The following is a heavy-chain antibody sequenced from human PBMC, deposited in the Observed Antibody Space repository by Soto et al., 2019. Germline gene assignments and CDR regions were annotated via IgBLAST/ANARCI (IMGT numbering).Heavy chain of an antibody. J-gene: IGHJ4*02. V-gene: IGHV1-69*01. CDR1: GGTFSSYA. CDR2: IIPNFGTA. Sequence: QVQLVQSGAEVKKPGSSVKVSCKASGGTFSSYAISWVRQAHGQGLEWMGGIIPNFGTANNAQKVQGRVRITADESTSTADMELSGLRSEDTAVYYCAIGIQLWLSGKFDYWGQGTLVTASS. D-gene: IGHD5-18*01. CDR3: AIGIQLWLSGKFDY.